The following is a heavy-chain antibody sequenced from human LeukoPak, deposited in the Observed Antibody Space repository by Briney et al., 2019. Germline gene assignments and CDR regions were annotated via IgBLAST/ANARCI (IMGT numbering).Heavy chain of an antibody. CDR3: ARGSTYYDFWSGYRLPDHFDY. CDR1: GFTFNYAW. CDR2: IYSGGST. Sequence: GGSLRLSCAASGFTFNYAWMSWVRQAPGKGLEWVSFIYSGGSTYYADSVKGRFTISRDNSKNTLYLQMNSLRAEDTAVYYCARGSTYYDFWSGYRLPDHFDYWGQGTLVTVSS. V-gene: IGHV3-53*01. D-gene: IGHD3-3*01. J-gene: IGHJ4*02.